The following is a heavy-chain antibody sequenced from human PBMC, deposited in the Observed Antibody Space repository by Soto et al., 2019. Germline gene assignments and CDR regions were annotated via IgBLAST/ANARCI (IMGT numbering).Heavy chain of an antibody. CDR2: VFHTGNT. Sequence: SETRSRTWAVSGDSISGSVWWTWVRQPPGKGPEWIGEVFHTGNTNYNPSLKSRVTMSVDKSTNEFSLKVTSVTAADTAIYYCARKAWVRFDYWGQGALVTVSS. CDR3: ARKAWVRFDY. D-gene: IGHD7-27*01. CDR1: GDSISGSVW. J-gene: IGHJ4*02. V-gene: IGHV4-4*02.